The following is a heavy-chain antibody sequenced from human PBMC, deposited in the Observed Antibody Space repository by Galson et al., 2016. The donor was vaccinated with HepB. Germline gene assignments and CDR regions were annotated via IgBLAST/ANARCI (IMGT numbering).Heavy chain of an antibody. V-gene: IGHV5-10-1*01. CDR3: ATWWFIMFRGAKASDACDI. CDR2: IDPSDSYI. Sequence: QSGAEVKKPGESLRISCKASGYRFTSYWISWVRQMPGKGLEWMGRIDPSDSYIHYSPSFKGHVSISADKSISTAYLQWTSLKASDTAMYYCATWWFIMFRGAKASDACDIWGQGTMVTVSS. D-gene: IGHD3-10*01. J-gene: IGHJ3*02. CDR1: GYRFTSYW.